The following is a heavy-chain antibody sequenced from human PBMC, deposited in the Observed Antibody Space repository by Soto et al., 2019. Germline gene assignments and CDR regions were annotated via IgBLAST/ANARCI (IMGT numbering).Heavy chain of an antibody. J-gene: IGHJ5*02. CDR2: IYHSGST. CDR3: ARDSTYYYDSSGYRPLGFDP. Sequence: PSETLSLTCAVSGGSISSGGYSWSWIRQPPGKGLEWIGYIYHSGSTYYNPSLKSRVTISVDRSKNQFSLKLSSVTAADTAVYYCARDSTYYYDSSGYRPLGFDPWGQGTLVTVSS. CDR1: GGSISSGGYS. V-gene: IGHV4-30-2*01. D-gene: IGHD3-22*01.